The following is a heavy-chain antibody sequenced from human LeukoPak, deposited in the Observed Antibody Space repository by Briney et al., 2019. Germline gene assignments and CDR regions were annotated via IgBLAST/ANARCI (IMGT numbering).Heavy chain of an antibody. V-gene: IGHV3-7*01. D-gene: IGHD6-13*01. CDR3: ARDIEAAGLFLDY. CDR1: GFTFCIYW. Sequence: SGGSLRLSCAASGFTFCIYWMSWVRQAPGKGLEWVANMKYEGGEKYYVDSVKGRFITSRDNAKNSLYLQMNSLRAEDTAVYYCARDIEAAGLFLDYWGQGTLVTVSS. J-gene: IGHJ4*02. CDR2: MKYEGGEK.